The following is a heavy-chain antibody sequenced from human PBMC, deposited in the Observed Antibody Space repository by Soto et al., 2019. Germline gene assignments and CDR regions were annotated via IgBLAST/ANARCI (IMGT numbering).Heavy chain of an antibody. J-gene: IGHJ6*02. CDR3: VRENYYYGMDV. Sequence: SLRISGAESGSAVIVNLMNLVSQAPGKGLEWVSVINSGGSTDYADSVKGRFTISRDISRNTLYLQMNSLRAEDTAVYYCVRENYYYGMDVWGQGTTVTVSS. CDR2: INSGGST. CDR1: GSAVIVNL. V-gene: IGHV3-66*01.